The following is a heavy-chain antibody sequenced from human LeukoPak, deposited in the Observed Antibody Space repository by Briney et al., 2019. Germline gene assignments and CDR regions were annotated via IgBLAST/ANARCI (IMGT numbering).Heavy chain of an antibody. Sequence: SVKVSCKDSGYTFTSYDINWVRQAPGQGLEWMGGIIPIFGTANYAQKFQGRVTITTDESTSTAYMELSSLRSEDTAVYYCAREHVEYSSSSALGYWGQGTLVTVSS. J-gene: IGHJ4*02. D-gene: IGHD6-6*01. CDR1: GYTFTSYD. CDR3: AREHVEYSSSSALGY. CDR2: IIPIFGTA. V-gene: IGHV1-69*05.